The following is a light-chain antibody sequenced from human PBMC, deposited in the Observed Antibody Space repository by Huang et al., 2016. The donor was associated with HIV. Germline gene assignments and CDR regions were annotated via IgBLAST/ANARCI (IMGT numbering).Light chain of an antibody. CDR2: QVS. J-gene: IGKJ1*01. CDR3: MQGTHWPGT. CDR1: QSLLSSAGDTF. Sequence: VVMTQAPLSLPVTLGQPASIFCKSSQSLLSSAGDTFLNWFQQRPGQYPRRLIYQVSIRESGVPLRFSGSGSGTLFTLRINPVKAEDVAIYYCMQGTHWPGTFGQGTKMDI. V-gene: IGKV2-30*01.